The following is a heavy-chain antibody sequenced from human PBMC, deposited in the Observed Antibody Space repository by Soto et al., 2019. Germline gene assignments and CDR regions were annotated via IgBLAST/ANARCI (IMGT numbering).Heavy chain of an antibody. Sequence: QVQLVQSGAEVKKPGSSVKVSCKASGGTFSSYAISWVRQAPGQGLEWMGGIIPIFGTANYAQKFQGRVTSAADESTTTAFMEVSSLGSEDAAVYYCAGVQYAAGAHPAGIQLRIPGGMAVWGQGTTVTVSS. D-gene: IGHD2-2*01. V-gene: IGHV1-69*12. CDR3: AGVQYAAGAHPAGIQLRIPGGMAV. CDR2: IIPIFGTA. CDR1: GGTFSSYA. J-gene: IGHJ6*02.